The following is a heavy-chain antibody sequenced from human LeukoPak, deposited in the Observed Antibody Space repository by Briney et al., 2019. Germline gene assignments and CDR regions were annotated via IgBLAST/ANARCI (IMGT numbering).Heavy chain of an antibody. CDR3: AKVWPYSSGYYYFEY. CDR2: ISYDGSNK. Sequence: GGSLRLSCAASGFTFSSYGMHWVRQAPGKGLEWVAVISYDGSNKYYADSVKGRFTISRDNSKNTLYLQMNSLRADDTAVYYCAKVWPYSSGYYYFEYWGQGTLVTVSS. D-gene: IGHD6-19*01. J-gene: IGHJ4*02. V-gene: IGHV3-33*05. CDR1: GFTFSSYG.